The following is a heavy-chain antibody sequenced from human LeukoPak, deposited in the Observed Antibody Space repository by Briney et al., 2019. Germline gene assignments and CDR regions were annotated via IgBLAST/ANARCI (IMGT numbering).Heavy chain of an antibody. D-gene: IGHD6-13*01. V-gene: IGHV3-33*01. CDR2: IWYDGSNK. J-gene: IGHJ4*02. CDR1: GFTFSSYG. CDR3: ARDGREQQLAPGLDY. Sequence: GGSLRLSCAASGFTFSSYGMHWVRQAPGKGLEWVAVIWYDGSNKYYADSVKGRFTISRDNSKNTLYLQMNSLRAEDTAVYYCARDGREQQLAPGLDYWGQGTLVTVSS.